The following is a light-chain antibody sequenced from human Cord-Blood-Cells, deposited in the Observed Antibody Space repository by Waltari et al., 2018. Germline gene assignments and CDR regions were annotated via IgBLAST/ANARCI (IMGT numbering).Light chain of an antibody. CDR1: QRVLYTSNNKNY. CDR2: WAS. CDR3: QQYYSTPLT. J-gene: IGKJ4*01. V-gene: IGKV4-1*01. Sequence: DIVMTQSPDPLAVSLGERATINCKSRQRVLYTSNNKNYLDWYQQKLGQPPKLLIYWASTRESGVPDRFSGSGSGTDFTLTISSLQAEDVAVYYCQQYYSTPLTFGGGTKVEIK.